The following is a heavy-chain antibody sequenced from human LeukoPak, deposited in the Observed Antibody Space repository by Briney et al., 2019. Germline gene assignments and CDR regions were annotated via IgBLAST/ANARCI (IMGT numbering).Heavy chain of an antibody. D-gene: IGHD1-14*01. CDR1: GGSISSGDYY. J-gene: IGHJ4*02. V-gene: IGHV4-30-4*08. CDR2: IYYSGST. CDR3: ARAPPGRTGVDY. Sequence: SETLPLTCTVSGGSISSGDYYWSWIRQPPGKGLEWIGYIYYSGSTCYNPSLKSRVTISVDTSKNQFSLKLSSVTAADTAVYYCARAPPGRTGVDYWGQGTLVTVSS.